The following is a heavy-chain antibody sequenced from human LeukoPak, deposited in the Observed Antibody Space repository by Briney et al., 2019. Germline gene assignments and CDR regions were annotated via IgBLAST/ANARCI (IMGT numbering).Heavy chain of an antibody. Sequence: SETLSLTCAVYGGSFSGYYWSWIRQPPGKGLEWIGEINHSGSTNYNPSLKSRVTVSVDTSKNQFSLKLSSVTAADTAVYYCARASRYFDWLFNWFDPWGQGTLVTVSS. D-gene: IGHD3-9*01. CDR1: GGSFSGYY. CDR2: INHSGST. V-gene: IGHV4-34*01. J-gene: IGHJ5*02. CDR3: ARASRYFDWLFNWFDP.